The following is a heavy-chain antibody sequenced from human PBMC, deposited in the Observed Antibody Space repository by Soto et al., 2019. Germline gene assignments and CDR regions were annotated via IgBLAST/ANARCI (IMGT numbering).Heavy chain of an antibody. CDR2: INPNGGKT. D-gene: IGHD6-6*01. J-gene: IGHJ5*02. Sequence: QVQLVQSGAEVKKPGASVKVSCQASGYNFTNHYMHWVRQAPGHGLEWMGIINPNGGKTLYAQKFQGRVTMTRDTSTTPVYLELPSLTSLETAVYFCARDLEGPPVPYNWVDPWGQGTLVTVSS. CDR1: GYNFTNHY. V-gene: IGHV1-46*01. CDR3: ARDLEGPPVPYNWVDP.